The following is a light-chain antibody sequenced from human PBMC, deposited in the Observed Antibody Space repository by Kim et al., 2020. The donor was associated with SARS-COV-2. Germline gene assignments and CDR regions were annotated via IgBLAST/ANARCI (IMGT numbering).Light chain of an antibody. CDR1: SSDVGSYDL. Sequence: QSALTQPASVSGSPGQSITISCTGSSSDVGSYDLVSWYQQYPGNGPRVMFYEATKRSLGVSDRFSASKSGNTASLTISGLQAEDEADYYCCSYAGRTTLVFGGGTQLTVL. CDR2: EAT. J-gene: IGLJ3*02. V-gene: IGLV2-23*01. CDR3: CSYAGRTTLV.